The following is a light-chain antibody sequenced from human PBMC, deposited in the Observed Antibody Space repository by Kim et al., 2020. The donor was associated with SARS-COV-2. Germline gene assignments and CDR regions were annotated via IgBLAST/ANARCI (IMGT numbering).Light chain of an antibody. J-gene: IGLJ2*01. CDR1: KLGDKY. CDR2: QDS. CDR3: QAWNSSTVV. V-gene: IGLV3-1*01. Sequence: VSPGQTASITCSGDKLGDKYACWYQQKPGQSPVLVIYQDSKRPSGIPERFSGSNSGNTATLTISGTQAMDEADYYCQAWNSSTVVFGGGTQLTVL.